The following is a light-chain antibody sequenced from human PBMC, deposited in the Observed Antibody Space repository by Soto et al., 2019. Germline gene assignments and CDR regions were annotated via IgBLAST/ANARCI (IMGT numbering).Light chain of an antibody. CDR3: QQYGRSPPWT. Sequence: EIVLTQSPGTLSLTLGERATLSCRASQTISRSYLAWYQQKPGQPPRLLFYGASNRATGIPDRFSGSGSGTDFTLTITRLEPEDFAVHYCQQYGRSPPWTFGQGSKVDIK. J-gene: IGKJ1*01. CDR1: QTISRSY. CDR2: GAS. V-gene: IGKV3-20*01.